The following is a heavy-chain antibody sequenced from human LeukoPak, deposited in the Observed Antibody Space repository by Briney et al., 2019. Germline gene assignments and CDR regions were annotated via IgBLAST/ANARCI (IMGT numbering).Heavy chain of an antibody. V-gene: IGHV1-2*02. D-gene: IGHD6-13*01. Sequence: ASVKVSCKASGYTFTGYYMHWVRQAPGQGLEWMGWINPNSGGTNYAQKFQGRVTMTRDTSISTAYMELSRLRSDDTAVYYCARGHGYGSSWGDYWGQGTLVTVSS. CDR1: GYTFTGYY. J-gene: IGHJ4*02. CDR2: INPNSGGT. CDR3: ARGHGYGSSWGDY.